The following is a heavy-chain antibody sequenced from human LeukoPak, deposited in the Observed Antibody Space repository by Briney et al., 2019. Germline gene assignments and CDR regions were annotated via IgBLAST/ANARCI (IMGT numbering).Heavy chain of an antibody. V-gene: IGHV3-23*01. D-gene: IGHD3-10*01. CDR2: ISGSGGST. J-gene: IGHJ6*02. Sequence: GGSLRLSCAASGFTFSSYAMSWVRQAPGKGLEWVSAISGSGGSTYYADSVKGRFTISRDNSKNTLYLQMNSLRAEDTAVYYCAKDGAYYYGSGSYYSLAGMDVWGQGTTVTVSS. CDR3: AKDGAYYYGSGSYYSLAGMDV. CDR1: GFTFSSYA.